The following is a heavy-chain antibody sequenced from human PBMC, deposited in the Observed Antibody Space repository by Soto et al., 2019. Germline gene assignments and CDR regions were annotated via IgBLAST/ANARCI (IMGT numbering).Heavy chain of an antibody. CDR2: IYHSGST. V-gene: IGHV4-38-2*02. Sequence: SETISLTCAVSGCSISSGYYCGWIRQPPGKGLEWIGSIYHSGSTYYNPSLKSRVSISVDTSKNQFSLQLSSVTASGTAVDYCARDSSGYLVYWRQGSLVTVSS. D-gene: IGHD3-22*01. CDR1: GCSISSGYY. CDR3: ARDSSGYLVY. J-gene: IGHJ4*02.